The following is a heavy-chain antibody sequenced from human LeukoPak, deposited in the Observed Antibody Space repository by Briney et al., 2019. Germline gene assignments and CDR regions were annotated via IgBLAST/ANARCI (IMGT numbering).Heavy chain of an antibody. D-gene: IGHD3-9*01. CDR1: GFTFSSYS. CDR3: ARDLRYFDWSPTSLGFDY. Sequence: GGSLRLSCAASGFTFSSYSMNWVRQAPGKGLEWVSSISSSSSYIYYADSVKGRFTISRDNAKNSLYLQMNSLRAEDTAVYYCARDLRYFDWSPTSLGFDYWGQGTLVTVSS. V-gene: IGHV3-21*01. J-gene: IGHJ4*02. CDR2: ISSSSSYI.